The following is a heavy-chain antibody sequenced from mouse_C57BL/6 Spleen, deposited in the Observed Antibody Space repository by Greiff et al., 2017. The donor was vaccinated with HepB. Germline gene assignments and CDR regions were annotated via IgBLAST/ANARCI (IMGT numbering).Heavy chain of an antibody. CDR2: ISDGGSYT. D-gene: IGHD2-3*01. J-gene: IGHJ2*01. CDR3: ARDEDGYPFDY. V-gene: IGHV5-4*01. CDR1: GFTFSSYA. Sequence: EVKLEESGGGLVKPGGSLKLSCAASGFTFSSYAMSWVRQTPEKRLEWVATISDGGSYTYYPDNVKGRFTISRDNAKNNLYLQMSHLKSEDTAMYYCARDEDGYPFDYWGQGTTLTVSS.